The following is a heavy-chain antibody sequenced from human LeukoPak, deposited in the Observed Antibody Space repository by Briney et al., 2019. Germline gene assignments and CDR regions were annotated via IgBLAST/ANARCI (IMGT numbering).Heavy chain of an antibody. CDR1: GYIFTSYA. J-gene: IGHJ4*02. D-gene: IGHD2-21*01. V-gene: IGHV1-3*01. Sequence: APVKVSCKASGYIFTSYAMHWVRQAPGQGLEWMGWINADNGNTKYSQKFQGRVTITRDTSASTAYMELSSLRSEDTAVYFCARANFGDYSDYWGQGTLVTVSS. CDR3: ARANFGDYSDY. CDR2: INADNGNT.